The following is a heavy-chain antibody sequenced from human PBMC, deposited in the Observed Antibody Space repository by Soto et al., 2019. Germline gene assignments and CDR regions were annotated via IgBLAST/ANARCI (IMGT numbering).Heavy chain of an antibody. D-gene: IGHD6-19*01. CDR3: AKNVAVAGFCLDP. CDR1: GDSISSHY. J-gene: IGHJ5*02. Sequence: PSETLSLTCSVSGDSISSHYWSWIRQPPGRGLEWIGHIYHSGGTRYNPSLRSRVTISVDTSKNQFSLILRSVTAADTAVYYGAKNVAVAGFCLDPWGQGILVTVSS. CDR2: IYHSGGT. V-gene: IGHV4-59*11.